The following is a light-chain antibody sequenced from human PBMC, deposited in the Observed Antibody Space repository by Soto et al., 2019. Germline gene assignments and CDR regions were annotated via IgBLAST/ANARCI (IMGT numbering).Light chain of an antibody. J-gene: IGKJ1*01. CDR3: QQYMT. CDR1: QSVSSN. CDR2: GAS. Sequence: EIVMTQSPATLSVSPGERATLSCRASQSVSSNLAWYQQKPGQAPRLLIYGASTGATGIPARFSGSGSGTEFTLTISSLQSEDFAVYYCQQYMTFGQGTKVEIK. V-gene: IGKV3-15*01.